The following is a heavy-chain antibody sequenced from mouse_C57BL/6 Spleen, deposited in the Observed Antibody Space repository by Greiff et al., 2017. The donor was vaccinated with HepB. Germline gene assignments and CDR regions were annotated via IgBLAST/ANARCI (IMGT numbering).Heavy chain of an antibody. Sequence: VQLQQSGAELVKPGASVKLSCKASGYTFTEYTIHWVKQRSGQGLEWIGWFYPGSGSIKYNEKFKDKATLTADKSSSTVYMELSRLTSEDSAVYFCARHEEGGYYGNFDWYFDVWGTGTTVTVSS. CDR1: GYTFTEYT. CDR2: FYPGSGSI. J-gene: IGHJ1*03. V-gene: IGHV1-62-2*01. CDR3: ARHEEGGYYGNFDWYFDV. D-gene: IGHD2-1*01.